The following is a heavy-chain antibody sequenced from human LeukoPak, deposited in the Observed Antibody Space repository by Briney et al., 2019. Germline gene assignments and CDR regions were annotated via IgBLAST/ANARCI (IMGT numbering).Heavy chain of an antibody. J-gene: IGHJ3*02. D-gene: IGHD1-26*01. CDR1: GFTFSTYA. Sequence: GGSLRLSCAASGFTFSTYAMSWVRQAPGKGLEWVSTVSGNGGSTYYADSVKGRFTISRDNSKNTLYLQMNSLRDEDTAVYYCARGGSDPVSGRYYGGGAFDIWGQGTMVTVSS. CDR2: VSGNGGST. V-gene: IGHV3-23*01. CDR3: ARGGSDPVSGRYYGGGAFDI.